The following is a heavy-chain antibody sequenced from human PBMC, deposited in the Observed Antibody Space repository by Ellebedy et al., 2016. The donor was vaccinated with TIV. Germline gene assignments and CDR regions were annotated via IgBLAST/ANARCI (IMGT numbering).Heavy chain of an antibody. CDR2: INPYNGNT. D-gene: IGHD3-16*02. CDR1: GYTFTSYG. Sequence: AASVKVSCKASGYTFTSYGISWVRQAPGQGLEWMGWINPYNGNTNYVQKLQDRVTMTTDTSTRTAYMERRSLRSDDAAVYYCARDGPWGYHWFDPWGQGTLVTVSS. V-gene: IGHV1-18*01. CDR3: ARDGPWGYHWFDP. J-gene: IGHJ5*02.